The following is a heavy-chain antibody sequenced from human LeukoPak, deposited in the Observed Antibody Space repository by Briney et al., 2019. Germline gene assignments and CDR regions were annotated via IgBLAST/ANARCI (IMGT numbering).Heavy chain of an antibody. Sequence: TSETLSLTCAVSGGPFSGYFWSWIRQSSGKGLEWIGEIHNSGTTNYNPSLNSRVTISEDTSKNQFYLNLSSVTAADTAVYYCARRYYYNLGSFPFDFWSQGTLVTVSS. D-gene: IGHD3-10*01. CDR3: ARRYYYNLGSFPFDF. CDR1: GGPFSGYF. J-gene: IGHJ4*02. V-gene: IGHV4-34*01. CDR2: IHNSGTT.